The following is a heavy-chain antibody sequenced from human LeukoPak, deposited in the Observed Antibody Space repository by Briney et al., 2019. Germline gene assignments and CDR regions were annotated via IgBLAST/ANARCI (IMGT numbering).Heavy chain of an antibody. CDR1: GFTFSGYE. D-gene: IGHD7-27*01. CDR3: ARESYWGSSAKGFDY. V-gene: IGHV3-48*03. Sequence: PGGSLRLSCAASGFTFSGYEMNWVRQAPGKGLEWVSYITSSGRTRYYADSVKGRFTLSRDNAKNSLYLQMNSLRAEDTAVYYCARESYWGSSAKGFDYWGQGTLVTVSS. CDR2: ITSSGRTR. J-gene: IGHJ4*02.